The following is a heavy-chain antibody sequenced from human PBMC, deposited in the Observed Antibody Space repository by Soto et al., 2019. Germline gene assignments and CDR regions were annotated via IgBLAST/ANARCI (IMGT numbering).Heavy chain of an antibody. D-gene: IGHD3-3*01. CDR2: INPSGGST. Sequence: ASVKVSCKASGYTVTSYYMHWVRQAPGQGLEWMGIINPSGGSTSYAQKFQGRVTMTRDTSTSTVYMELSSLRSEDTAVYYCATPYYDFWSGYWSYYYYGMDVWGQGTTVTV. V-gene: IGHV1-46*01. CDR1: GYTVTSYY. CDR3: ATPYYDFWSGYWSYYYYGMDV. J-gene: IGHJ6*02.